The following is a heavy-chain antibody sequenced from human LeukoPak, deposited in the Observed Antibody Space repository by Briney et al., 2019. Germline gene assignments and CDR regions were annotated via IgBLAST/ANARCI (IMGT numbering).Heavy chain of an antibody. Sequence: VGSLRLSCAASGFTFNSYGMHWVRQAPGKGLEWVTFIRFDGSKKHYADSVKGRFTISRDISKNTLYLQMNSLRTEDTAVYYCAKDGGRAAIAFWGQGTLVTVSS. D-gene: IGHD2-15*01. CDR2: IRFDGSKK. CDR3: AKDGGRAAIAF. J-gene: IGHJ4*02. V-gene: IGHV3-30*02. CDR1: GFTFNSYG.